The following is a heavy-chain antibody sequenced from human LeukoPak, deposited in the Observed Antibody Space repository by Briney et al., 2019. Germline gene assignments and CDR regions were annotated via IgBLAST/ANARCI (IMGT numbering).Heavy chain of an antibody. V-gene: IGHV3-23*01. Sequence: GGSLRLSCAASGFTFSSYAMSWVRQAPGKGLEWVSAISGSGGSTYYADSVKGRFTISRDNSKNTLYLQMNSLRAEDTAVYYCAKGPKYSSSWYGGADYYYYYGMDVWGQGTTVTVSS. D-gene: IGHD6-13*01. CDR2: ISGSGGST. J-gene: IGHJ6*02. CDR1: GFTFSSYA. CDR3: AKGPKYSSSWYGGADYYYYYGMDV.